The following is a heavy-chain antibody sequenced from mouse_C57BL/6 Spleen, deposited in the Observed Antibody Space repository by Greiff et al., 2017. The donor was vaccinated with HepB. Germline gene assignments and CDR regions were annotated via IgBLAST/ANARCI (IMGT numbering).Heavy chain of an antibody. J-gene: IGHJ2*01. CDR1: GYAFSSSW. CDR2: IYPGDGDT. V-gene: IGHV1-82*01. Sequence: QVQLQQSGPELVKPGASVKISCKASGYAFSSSWMNWVKQRPGKGLEWIGRIYPGDGDTNYNGKFKGKATLTADKSSSTAYMQLSSLTSEDSAVYFCARGGWEYYFDYWGQGTTLTVSS. CDR3: ARGGWEYYFDY. D-gene: IGHD3-3*01.